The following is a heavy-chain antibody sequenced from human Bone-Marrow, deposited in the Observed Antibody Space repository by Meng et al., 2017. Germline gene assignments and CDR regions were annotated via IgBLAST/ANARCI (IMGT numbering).Heavy chain of an antibody. CDR1: WDSVSSNSAA. CDR3: ARDLDLSIRYFEY. CDR2: TYYRSKWIN. V-gene: IGHV6-1*01. D-gene: IGHD3-16*02. Sequence: SCAISWDSVSSNSAAWNWIRQSPPRGLEWLGRTYYRSKWINDYAPSVTSRITVNPDTSKNQFSLQLNSVTPEDTAVYYCARDLDLSIRYFEYWGQGGLVTVSS. J-gene: IGHJ4*02.